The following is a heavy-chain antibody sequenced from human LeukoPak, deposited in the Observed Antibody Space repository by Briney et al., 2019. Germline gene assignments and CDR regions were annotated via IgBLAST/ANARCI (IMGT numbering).Heavy chain of an antibody. CDR2: INSDGSSA. D-gene: IGHD3-22*01. CDR1: GFTFDNYW. V-gene: IGHV3-74*01. J-gene: IGHJ4*02. Sequence: GGSLRLSCAASGFTFDNYWMHWVRQAPGKGLVWVSGINSDGSSATYADSVKGRFTISRDNAKNTLYLEMNSLRAEDMAVYYCAIGVVITTAFDNWGQGTLVTVSS. CDR3: AIGVVITTAFDN.